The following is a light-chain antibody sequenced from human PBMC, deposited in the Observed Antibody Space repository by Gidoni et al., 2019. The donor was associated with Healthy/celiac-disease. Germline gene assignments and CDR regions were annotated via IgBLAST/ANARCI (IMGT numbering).Light chain of an antibody. CDR2: GAS. CDR1: QSVSSSY. V-gene: IGKV3-20*01. Sequence: EIVLTQSPGTLSLSPGERATLSCRASQSVSSSYLAWYQQKPGQAPRLLIYGASSRATGIPDRFSGSGSGTDFTLTISRLEPEDFAVYYYQQYGSSPYTFXQXTKLEIK. CDR3: QQYGSSPYT. J-gene: IGKJ2*01.